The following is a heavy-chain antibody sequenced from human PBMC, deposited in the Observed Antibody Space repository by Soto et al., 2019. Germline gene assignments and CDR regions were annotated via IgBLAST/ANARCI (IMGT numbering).Heavy chain of an antibody. D-gene: IGHD5-18*01. CDR3: ARDGLHGDTAIWGLYYYYGMDV. V-gene: IGHV1-2*04. J-gene: IGHJ6*02. CDR1: GYTFTGYY. CDR2: INPNSGGT. Sequence: GASVKVSCKASGYTFTGYYMHWVRQAPGQGLEWMGWINPNSGGTNYAQKFQGWVTMTRDTSISTAYMELSRLRSDDTAVYYCARDGLHGDTAIWGLYYYYGMDVWGQGTTVTVSS.